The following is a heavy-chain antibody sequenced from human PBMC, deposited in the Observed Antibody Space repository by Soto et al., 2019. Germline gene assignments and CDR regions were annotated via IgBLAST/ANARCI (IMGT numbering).Heavy chain of an antibody. D-gene: IGHD2-8*02. CDR2: ILVDGRT. J-gene: IGHJ3*02. V-gene: IGHV3-23*01. CDR1: GFTCSSYD. CDR3: AKATATGGGAFDI. Sequence: GGSLRLSCAASGFTCSSYDMSWVRQAPGKGLEWVSTILVDGRTFYVDSVKGRLTISRDNSKNTVYLQMNSLTAGDTALYYCAKATATGGGAFDICGQGTMVTVSS.